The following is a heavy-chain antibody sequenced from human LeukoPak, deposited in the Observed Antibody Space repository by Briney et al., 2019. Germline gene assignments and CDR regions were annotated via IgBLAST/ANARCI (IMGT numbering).Heavy chain of an antibody. Sequence: ASVRVSCKTSGYTFNSYGISWVRQAPGQGLEWMGWISAYKGNTNYAQKFQDRVTMTTDTSTSTAYMEPRSLRSDDTAVYYCARLTTRYCSSTSCSPGTYWGQGTLVTVSS. D-gene: IGHD2-2*01. V-gene: IGHV1-18*01. CDR3: ARLTTRYCSSTSCSPGTY. CDR1: GYTFNSYG. CDR2: ISAYKGNT. J-gene: IGHJ4*02.